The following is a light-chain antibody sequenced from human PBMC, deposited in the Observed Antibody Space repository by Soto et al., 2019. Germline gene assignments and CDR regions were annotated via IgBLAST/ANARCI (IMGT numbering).Light chain of an antibody. J-gene: IGLJ2*01. V-gene: IGLV2-11*01. Sequence: QSALTQPRSVSGSPGQSVTISCTGTSSDVGGSSYVSWYQQHPDKAPKLMIYDVNERPSGVPDRFSGSKSGNTASLTISGLQDEDEADYYCCSYTGRYTYVFGGGTQLTVL. CDR2: DVN. CDR1: SSDVGGSSY. CDR3: CSYTGRYTYV.